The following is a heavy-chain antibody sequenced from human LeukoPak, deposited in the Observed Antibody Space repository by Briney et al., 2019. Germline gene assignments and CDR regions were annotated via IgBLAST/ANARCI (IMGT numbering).Heavy chain of an antibody. CDR2: IYYSGST. CDR3: ARAPYYDILTGYQHAFDI. D-gene: IGHD3-9*01. Sequence: SETLSLTCTVSGGSISSYYWSWIRQPPGKGLEWIGYIYYSGSTNYNPSLKSRVTISVDTSKNQFSLKLSSVTAADTAVYYCARAPYYDILTGYQHAFDIWGQGTMVTVSS. V-gene: IGHV4-59*01. J-gene: IGHJ3*02. CDR1: GGSISSYY.